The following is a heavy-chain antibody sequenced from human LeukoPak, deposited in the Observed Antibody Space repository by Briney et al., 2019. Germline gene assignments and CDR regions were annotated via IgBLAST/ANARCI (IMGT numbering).Heavy chain of an antibody. CDR3: AREGRYYDGSGYSTRGVVDY. CDR2: IYYSGST. CDR1: GGSISSGGYY. D-gene: IGHD3-22*01. Sequence: SQTLSLTCTVSGGSISSGGYYWSWIRQHPGKGLEWIGYIYYSGSTYYNPSLKSRVTISVDTSKNQFSLKLSSVTAADTAVYYCAREGRYYDGSGYSTRGVVDYWGQGTLVTVSS. J-gene: IGHJ4*02. V-gene: IGHV4-31*03.